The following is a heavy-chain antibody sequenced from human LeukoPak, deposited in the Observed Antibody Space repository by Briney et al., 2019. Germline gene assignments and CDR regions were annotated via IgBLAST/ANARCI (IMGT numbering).Heavy chain of an antibody. CDR3: ARAVVVAPVGYYYYMDV. D-gene: IGHD2-15*01. CDR1: GYTFTSYG. V-gene: IGHV1-18*01. Sequence: ASVKVSCKASGYTFTSYGISWVRQALGQGLEWMGWISAYNGNTNYAQKLQGRVTMTTDTSTSTAYMELRSLRSDDTAVYYCARAVVVAPVGYYYYMDVWDKGTTVTVSS. CDR2: ISAYNGNT. J-gene: IGHJ6*03.